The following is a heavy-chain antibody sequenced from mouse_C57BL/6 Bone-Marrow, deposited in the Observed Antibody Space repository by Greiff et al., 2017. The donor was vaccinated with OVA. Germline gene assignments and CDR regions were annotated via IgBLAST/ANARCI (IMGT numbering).Heavy chain of an antibody. Sequence: EVKVVESGGGLVKPGGSLKLSCAASGFTFSDYGMHWVRQAPEKGLEWVAYISSGSSTIYYAETVKGQFTISRDNAKNTLFLQMTSLRSGDTAMYYCARGVKRAMDYWGQGTSVTVSS. V-gene: IGHV5-17*01. CDR2: ISSGSSTI. CDR3: ARGVKRAMDY. D-gene: IGHD1-3*01. CDR1: GFTFSDYG. J-gene: IGHJ4*01.